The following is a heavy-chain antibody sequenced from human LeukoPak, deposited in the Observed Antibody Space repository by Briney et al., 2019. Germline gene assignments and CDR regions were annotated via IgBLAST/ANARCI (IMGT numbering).Heavy chain of an antibody. D-gene: IGHD5-12*01. CDR3: ARPVYSGYDAFDY. Sequence: GASVKVSCTASGYTSTSYDINWVRQAPGQGLEWMGWMNPNSGNTGYAQKFQGRVTMTRNTSISTAYMELSSLRSEDTAVYYCARPVYSGYDAFDYWGQGTLVTVSS. CDR1: GYTSTSYD. V-gene: IGHV1-8*01. CDR2: MNPNSGNT. J-gene: IGHJ4*02.